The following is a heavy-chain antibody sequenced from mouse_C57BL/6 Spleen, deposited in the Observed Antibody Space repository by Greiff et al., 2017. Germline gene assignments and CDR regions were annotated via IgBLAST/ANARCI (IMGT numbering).Heavy chain of an antibody. CDR3: ARKTTVVATKGFDY. Sequence: QVQLQQPGAELVKPGASVKLSCKASGYTFTSYWMHWVKQRPGQGLEWIGMIHPNSGSTNYNEKFKSKATLTVDKSSSTAYMQLSSLTSEDSAVYYCARKTTVVATKGFDYWGQGTTLTVSS. J-gene: IGHJ2*01. CDR1: GYTFTSYW. D-gene: IGHD1-1*01. CDR2: IHPNSGST. V-gene: IGHV1-64*01.